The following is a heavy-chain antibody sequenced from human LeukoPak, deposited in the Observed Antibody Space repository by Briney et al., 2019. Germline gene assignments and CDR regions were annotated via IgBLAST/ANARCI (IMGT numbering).Heavy chain of an antibody. J-gene: IGHJ4*02. CDR2: IYYTGST. CDR3: ARDPSGTSSHFDY. D-gene: IGHD6-6*01. Sequence: SETLSLTCTVSGGSISSYYWSWVRQPPGKGLEWIGYIYYTGSTNYNPSLKSRVTISVDTSKNQFSLRLSSVTAADTAVYYCARDPSGTSSHFDYWGQGTLVTVSS. CDR1: GGSISSYY. V-gene: IGHV4-59*01.